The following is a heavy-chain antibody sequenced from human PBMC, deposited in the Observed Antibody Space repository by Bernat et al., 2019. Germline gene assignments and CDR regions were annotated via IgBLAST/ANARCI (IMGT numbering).Heavy chain of an antibody. CDR3: ARERALGYCSGGSCYAVRGQFDY. Sequence: EVQLVESGGGLVQPGGSLRLSCAASGFTVSSNYMSWVRQAPGKGLEWVSVIYSGGSTYYADSVKGRFTISRDNSKNTLYLQMNSLRAEETAVYYCARERALGYCSGGSCYAVRGQFDYWGQGTLVTVSS. CDR1: GFTVSSNY. J-gene: IGHJ4*02. D-gene: IGHD2-15*01. V-gene: IGHV3-66*01. CDR2: IYSGGST.